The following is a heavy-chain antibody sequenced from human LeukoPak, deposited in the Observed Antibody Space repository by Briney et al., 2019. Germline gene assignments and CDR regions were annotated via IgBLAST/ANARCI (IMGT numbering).Heavy chain of an antibody. Sequence: GASVKVSCKASGYTFTSYAMNWVRQAPGQGLEWMGGIIPIFGTANYAQKFQGRVTITTDESTSTAYMELSSLRSEDTAVYYCARVAVAGFDYWGQGTLVTVSS. CDR2: IIPIFGTA. CDR3: ARVAVAGFDY. V-gene: IGHV1-69*05. D-gene: IGHD6-19*01. CDR1: GYTFTSYA. J-gene: IGHJ4*02.